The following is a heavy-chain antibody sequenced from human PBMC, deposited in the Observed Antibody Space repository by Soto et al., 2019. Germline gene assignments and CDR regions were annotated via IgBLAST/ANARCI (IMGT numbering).Heavy chain of an antibody. CDR3: ARRWGEGRGDH. Sequence: QVQLQESGPGLVKPSGTLSLTCAVSGSSISSSNWWRWVRQPPGKGLEWIGEIYHRGGTNYNPAIKRRVTITVDKSRNQFCLKLSSVTAAYTAVYYCARRWGEGRGDHWEQGTLVSVSS. CDR2: IYHRGGT. D-gene: IGHD3-10*01. V-gene: IGHV4-4*02. CDR1: GSSISSSNW. J-gene: IGHJ4*02.